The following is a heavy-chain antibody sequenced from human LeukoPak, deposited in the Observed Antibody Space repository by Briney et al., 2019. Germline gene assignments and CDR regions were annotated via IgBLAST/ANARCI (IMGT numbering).Heavy chain of an antibody. J-gene: IGHJ4*02. V-gene: IGHV1-24*01. D-gene: IGHD3-22*01. CDR2: FDPEDGET. CDR1: GYTLTELS. CDR3: ARDTYYYDSSGQGKRVFDY. Sequence: ASVKVSCKVSGYTLTELSMHWVRQAPGKGLEWMGGFDPEDGETIYAQKFQGRVTMTEDTSTDTAYMELSSLRSEDTAVYYCARDTYYYDSSGQGKRVFDYWGQGTLVTVSS.